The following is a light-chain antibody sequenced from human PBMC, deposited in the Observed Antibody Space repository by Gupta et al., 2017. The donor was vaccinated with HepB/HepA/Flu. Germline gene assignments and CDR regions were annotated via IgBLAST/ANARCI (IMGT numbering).Light chain of an antibody. CDR1: SSNIGNNY. CDR2: ENN. Sequence: QSVLTQPPSVSAAPGQKVTIPCSGSSSNIGNNYVAWYQQFPGTAPKLLIYENNKRPSGIPNRFSGSKSGTSATLGITGLQTGDEADYYCGTWDSSLRGGVFGGGTKVTVL. CDR3: GTWDSSLRGGV. J-gene: IGLJ2*01. V-gene: IGLV1-51*02.